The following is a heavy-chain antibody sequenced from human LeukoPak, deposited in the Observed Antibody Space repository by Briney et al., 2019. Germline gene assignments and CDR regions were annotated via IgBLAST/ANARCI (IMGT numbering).Heavy chain of an antibody. CDR2: IYTSGST. Sequence: SETLSLTCTVSGGSISSYYWSWIRQPPGKGLEWIGYIYTSGSTNYNPSLKSRVTISVDTSKNQFSLKLSSVTAADTAVYYCARAVVVAPAAIGGWFDPWGQGTLVTVSS. CDR1: GGSISSYY. D-gene: IGHD2-2*02. J-gene: IGHJ5*02. V-gene: IGHV4-4*09. CDR3: ARAVVVAPAAIGGWFDP.